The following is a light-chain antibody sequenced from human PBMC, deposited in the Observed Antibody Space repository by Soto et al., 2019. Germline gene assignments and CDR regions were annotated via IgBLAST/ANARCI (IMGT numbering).Light chain of an antibody. CDR1: QSVDTW. CDR2: DAS. J-gene: IGKJ5*01. CDR3: QQRSNWIT. V-gene: IGKV3-11*01. Sequence: EIVLTQSPATLSLSPGDTATLSCRASQSVDTWLTWYQQKPGQAPRLLIYDASNRATGIPARFSGSGSGTDFTLTISSLEPEDFAVYYCQQRSNWITFGQGTRLE.